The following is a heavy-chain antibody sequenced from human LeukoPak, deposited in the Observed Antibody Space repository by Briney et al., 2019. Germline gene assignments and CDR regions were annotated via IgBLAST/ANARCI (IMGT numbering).Heavy chain of an antibody. J-gene: IGHJ4*02. CDR1: GFTFSSYW. D-gene: IGHD6-25*01. V-gene: IGHV3-7*01. Sequence: SGGSLRLSCAASGFTFSSYWMTWVRQAPGKGLEWVAKIKQDGSEKYYVDSVKGRFTISRDNAKNSLYLQMYSLRAEDTAVYYCALSGTLDYWGQGTLVTVSS. CDR2: IKQDGSEK. CDR3: ALSGTLDY.